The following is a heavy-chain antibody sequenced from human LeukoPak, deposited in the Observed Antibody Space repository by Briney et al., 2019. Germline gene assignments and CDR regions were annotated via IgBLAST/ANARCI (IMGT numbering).Heavy chain of an antibody. V-gene: IGHV3-23*01. CDR1: RFTFSSYA. Sequence: GGSLRLSCAASRFTFSSYAMSWVRQAPGKGLEWVSAISGSGGSTYYADSVKGRFTISRDNSKNTLYLQMNSLRAEDTAVYYCAKAAHDSSGYEEGAFDIWGQGTMVTVSS. CDR3: AKAAHDSSGYEEGAFDI. J-gene: IGHJ3*02. D-gene: IGHD3-22*01. CDR2: ISGSGGST.